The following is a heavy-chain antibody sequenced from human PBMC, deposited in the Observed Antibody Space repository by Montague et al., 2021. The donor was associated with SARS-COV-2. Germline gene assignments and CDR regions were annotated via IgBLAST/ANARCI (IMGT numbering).Heavy chain of an antibody. Sequence: SETLSLTCNVSGDSIKNYYWSWIRQSPGKGLEWIGYIYYGRSTHYNPSLRSRVSISLDTSRNQFFLTLNSVTVADTAVYFCARRNGNGVYYGWFHPWGQGTLVSVSS. D-gene: IGHD3-10*01. J-gene: IGHJ5*02. CDR2: IYYGRST. V-gene: IGHV4-59*08. CDR3: ARRNGNGVYYGWFHP. CDR1: GDSIKNYY.